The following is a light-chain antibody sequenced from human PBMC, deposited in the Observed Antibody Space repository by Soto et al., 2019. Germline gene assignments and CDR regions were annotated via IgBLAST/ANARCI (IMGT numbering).Light chain of an antibody. V-gene: IGLV2-14*01. J-gene: IGLJ3*02. Sequence: QSVLTQPASVSGSPGQSITISRTGTSSDVGGYNYVSWYQQHPGKAPKLMIYYVSNRPSGVSNRFSGSKSGNTASLTISGLQAEDEADYYCSSYTSSSTWVFGGGTKVTVL. CDR1: SSDVGGYNY. CDR3: SSYTSSSTWV. CDR2: YVS.